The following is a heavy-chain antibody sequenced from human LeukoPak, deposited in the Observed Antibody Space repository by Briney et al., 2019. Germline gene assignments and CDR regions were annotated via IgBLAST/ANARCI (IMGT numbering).Heavy chain of an antibody. V-gene: IGHV4-59*12. CDR2: IYYMGST. Sequence: SETLSLTCTVSGGSISSYYWSWIRQPPGKGLEWIGYIYYMGSTNYNPSLKSRVTISVDTSKNQFSLNLSSVTAADTAVYYCARDRKGYDFWSGYTAFDIWGQGTMVTVSS. CDR3: ARDRKGYDFWSGYTAFDI. CDR1: GGSISSYY. J-gene: IGHJ3*02. D-gene: IGHD3-3*01.